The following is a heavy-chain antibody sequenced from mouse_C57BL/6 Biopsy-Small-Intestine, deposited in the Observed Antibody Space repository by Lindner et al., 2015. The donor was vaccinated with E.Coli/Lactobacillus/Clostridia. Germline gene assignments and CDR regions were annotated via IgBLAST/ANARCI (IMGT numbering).Heavy chain of an antibody. D-gene: IGHD2-2*01. CDR2: INPSAGSA. Sequence: SVKVSCKASGYRFTSYYMHWVRQAPGQGLEWLGFINPSAGSASYAPKFQGRVTMTRDTSTRTVYMELRSLRSEDTAIYYCAREALVTSSPFDYWGQGTLVTVSS. J-gene: IGHJ4*01. CDR1: GYRFTSYY. CDR3: AREALVTSSPFDY. V-gene: IGHV1-64*01.